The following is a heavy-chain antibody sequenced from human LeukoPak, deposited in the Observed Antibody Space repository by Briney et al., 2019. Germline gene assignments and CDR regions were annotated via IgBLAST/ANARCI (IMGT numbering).Heavy chain of an antibody. J-gene: IGHJ4*02. CDR1: GFRFNTFW. CDR3: AKEGPYGYLGYYFDY. CDR2: ISGSGGST. V-gene: IGHV3-23*01. Sequence: GGSLRLSCAAPGFRFNTFWMSWVRQAPGKGLEWVSAISGSGGSTYYADSVKGRFTISRDNSKNTLYLQMNSLRAEDTAVYYCAKEGPYGYLGYYFDYWGQGTLVTVSS. D-gene: IGHD5-24*01.